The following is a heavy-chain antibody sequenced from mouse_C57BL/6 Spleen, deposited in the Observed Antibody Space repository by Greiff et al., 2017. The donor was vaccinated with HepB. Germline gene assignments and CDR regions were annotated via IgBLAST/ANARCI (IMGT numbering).Heavy chain of an antibody. CDR1: GYTFTSYW. CDR2: IDPSDSYT. CDR3: ARSIYYFDY. V-gene: IGHV1-50*01. Sequence: QVQLQQPGAELVKPGASVKLSCKASGYTFTSYWMQWVKQRPGQGLEWIGEIDPSDSYTNSNQKFKGKATLTVDTSSSTAYMQLSSLTSEDSAVYYCARSIYYFDYWGQGTTLTVSS. J-gene: IGHJ2*01.